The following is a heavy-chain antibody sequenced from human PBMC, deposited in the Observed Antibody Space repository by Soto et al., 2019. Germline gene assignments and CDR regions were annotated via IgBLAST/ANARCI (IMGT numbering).Heavy chain of an antibody. V-gene: IGHV3-11*05. CDR2: ISSSGSDT. D-gene: IGHD5-12*01. J-gene: IGHJ4*02. CDR3: ARSLSGYSGYSGY. CDR1: GFTFSDYS. Sequence: QVQLVESGGGLVKPGGCLRLSCAASGFTFSDYSMSWIRQAPGKGLEWVSYISSSGSDTNYADSVKGRFTVSRDNAKNYLYLQMNSLRAEDTAVYYCARSLSGYSGYSGYWGQGTLVTVSS.